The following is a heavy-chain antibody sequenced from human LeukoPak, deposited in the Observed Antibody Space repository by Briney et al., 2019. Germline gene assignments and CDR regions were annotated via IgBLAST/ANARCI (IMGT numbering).Heavy chain of an antibody. J-gene: IGHJ3*02. CDR2: ISGPGSPI. V-gene: IGHV3-48*01. D-gene: IGHD3-10*01. Sequence: PGGSLRLSCVASGFAFSTYSMNWFRQAPGKGLEWVSYISGPGSPISYADSVRGRFTISRDNAKNSLYLQMNSLRAEDTAVYYCAKALFVRRGQDAFDIWGQGTMVTVSS. CDR1: GFAFSTYS. CDR3: AKALFVRRGQDAFDI.